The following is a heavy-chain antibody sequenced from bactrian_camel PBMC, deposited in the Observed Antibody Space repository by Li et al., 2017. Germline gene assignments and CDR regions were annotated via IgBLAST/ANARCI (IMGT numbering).Heavy chain of an antibody. CDR1: GKPQCWYE. V-gene: IGHV3S67*01. Sequence: VQLVESGGDSVQAGTSLTLSCVASGKPQCWYEMSWYRQAAGKEREFVSGFRQDGRTDYAGSVTGRFTISKDNAQNSLYLQMDSLKSEDTAMYYCANKGAFGGYGGSACLRPNGYKYWGQGTQVTVS. CDR2: FRQDGRT. J-gene: IGHJ4*01. D-gene: IGHD3*01. CDR3: ANKGAFGGYGGSACLRPNGYKY.